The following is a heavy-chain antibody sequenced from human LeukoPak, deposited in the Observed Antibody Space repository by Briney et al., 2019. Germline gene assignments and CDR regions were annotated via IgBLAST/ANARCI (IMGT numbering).Heavy chain of an antibody. D-gene: IGHD3-10*01. CDR3: ARRGSYYPYYYYGMDV. CDR1: GFTVSSNY. J-gene: IGHJ6*02. Sequence: GGSLRLSCAASGFTVSSNYMSWVRQAPGKGLEWVSVIYSGGSTYYADSVKGRFTISRDNSKNTLYLQMNSLRAEDTAVYYCARRGSYYPYYYYGMDVWGQGTTVTVSS. CDR2: IYSGGST. V-gene: IGHV3-53*01.